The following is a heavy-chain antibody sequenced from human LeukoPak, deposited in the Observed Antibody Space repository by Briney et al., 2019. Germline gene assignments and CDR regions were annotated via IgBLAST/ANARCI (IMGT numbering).Heavy chain of an antibody. CDR3: ARVRRGFGYSSYMDV. Sequence: PGGSLRLSCAASGLTFSSFWMSWVRQAPGKGLEWVVNIKQDGSEKEYVDSVKGRFSISRENAQSSLYLQVNTLRAEDTAVYYCARVRRGFGYSSYMDVWGKGTTVTVSS. J-gene: IGHJ6*03. CDR2: IKQDGSEK. CDR1: GLTFSSFW. D-gene: IGHD5-18*01. V-gene: IGHV3-7*01.